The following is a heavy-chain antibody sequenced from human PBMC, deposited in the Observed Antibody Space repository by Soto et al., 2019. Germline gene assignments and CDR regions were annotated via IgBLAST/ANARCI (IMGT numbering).Heavy chain of an antibody. J-gene: IGHJ4*02. CDR2: IYSGGST. V-gene: IGHV3-66*01. CDR1: GFTVSSNY. Sequence: EVQLVESGGGLVQPGGSLRLSCAASGFTVSSNYMSWVRQAPGKGLEWVSVIYSGGSTYYADSVKGRFTISRDNSKNTLYLQMNXXXXXXXXXXXXXXXXXXXXXXXYXGXGTLXTVSS. CDR3: XXXXXXXXXXXY.